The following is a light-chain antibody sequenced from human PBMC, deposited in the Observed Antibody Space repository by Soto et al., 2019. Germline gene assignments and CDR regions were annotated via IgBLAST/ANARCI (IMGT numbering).Light chain of an antibody. Sequence: QSALTQPASASGTPGQSITISCTGTSSDVGGYNYVSWYQHHPGTAPKLMMYEVSNRPSGVSNRFSGSKSGNTASLTISGLQAEDEADYYCSAYTPASNVFGTGTKVTVL. CDR1: SSDVGGYNY. V-gene: IGLV2-14*01. CDR2: EVS. CDR3: SAYTPASNV. J-gene: IGLJ1*01.